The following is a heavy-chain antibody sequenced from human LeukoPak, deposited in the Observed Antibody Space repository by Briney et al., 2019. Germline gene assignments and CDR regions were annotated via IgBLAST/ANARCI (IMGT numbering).Heavy chain of an antibody. Sequence: ASVKVSCKASGYTFTSYYMHWVRQAPGQGLEWMGIINPSGGSTSYAQKFQGRVTMTRDTSTSTAYMELSRLRSDVTAVYYCSRGPPRGYADYWGQGTLVTVPS. CDR2: INPSGGST. CDR3: SRGPPRGYADY. CDR1: GYTFTSYY. D-gene: IGHD5-12*01. J-gene: IGHJ4*02. V-gene: IGHV1-46*01.